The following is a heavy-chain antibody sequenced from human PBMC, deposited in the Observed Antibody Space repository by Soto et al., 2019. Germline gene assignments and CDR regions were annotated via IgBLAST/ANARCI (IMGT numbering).Heavy chain of an antibody. J-gene: IGHJ4*02. V-gene: IGHV1-3*01. Sequence: AYCKTSGYTFTIYAMVWLRQAPGQRLEWMGWINAGNGNTKYSQKFQGRVTITRDTSASTAYMELSSLRSEDTAVYYCARGGYSYGYTFDYWGQGTLVTVSS. CDR3: ARGGYSYGYTFDY. CDR2: INAGNGNT. D-gene: IGHD5-18*01. CDR1: GYTFTIYA.